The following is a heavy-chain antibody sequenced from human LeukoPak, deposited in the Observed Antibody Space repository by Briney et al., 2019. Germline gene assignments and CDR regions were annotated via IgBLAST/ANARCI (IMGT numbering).Heavy chain of an antibody. CDR1: GFTSSA. CDR3: AKVAEVGATGYYYYMDV. J-gene: IGHJ6*03. V-gene: IGHV3-30*14. Sequence: GGSLRLSCAASGFTSSAIHWVRQSPGKGLEWLAIISFDGAYRYYADSVKGRFTISRDNSKNTLYLQMNSLRAEDTAVYYCAKVAEVGATGYYYYMDVWGKGTTVTISS. D-gene: IGHD1-26*01. CDR2: ISFDGAYR.